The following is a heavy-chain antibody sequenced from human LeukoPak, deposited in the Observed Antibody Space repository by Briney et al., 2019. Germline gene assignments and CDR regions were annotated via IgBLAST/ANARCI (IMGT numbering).Heavy chain of an antibody. Sequence: GGSRKFSCAASGFTFSSYAMSWVRQAPGKGLEWVSAISGSGYSTYYADSVKGRFTISRDNSKNTLYLQMNSLRAEDTAVYYCAKEAGYSGYDYPDYWGQGTLVPVSS. CDR3: AKEAGYSGYDYPDY. J-gene: IGHJ4*02. V-gene: IGHV3-23*01. CDR1: GFTFSSYA. D-gene: IGHD5-12*01. CDR2: ISGSGYST.